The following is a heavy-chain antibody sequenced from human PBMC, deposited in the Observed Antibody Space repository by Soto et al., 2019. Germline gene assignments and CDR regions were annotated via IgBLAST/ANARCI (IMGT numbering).Heavy chain of an antibody. CDR2: INPSGVST. V-gene: IGHV1-46*01. Sequence: QVHPVHSGAEVKKPGASVKGSCKASGYTFTSYYMHWVRKAPGQGLEWMGIINPSGVSTSYAQKFQGIVTMTRYTSTSTVYMELSSLRSEDTAVYYCAREDYYASYGMDVWGQGTTVTVSS. CDR3: AREDYYASYGMDV. CDR1: GYTFTSYY. D-gene: IGHD3-22*01. J-gene: IGHJ6*02.